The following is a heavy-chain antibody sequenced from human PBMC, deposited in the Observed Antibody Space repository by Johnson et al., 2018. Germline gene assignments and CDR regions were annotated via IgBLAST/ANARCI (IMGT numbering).Heavy chain of an antibody. V-gene: IGHV3-33*01. Sequence: QVQLVEAGGGVVQTGRSLRLSCAASGLTFSSYGMHGVREAPGKGLVGVAVIWYDGINKFEADYVKGRFTIPSDNAKTKLHLQMNSLRAEDTAVYYCARDRDAAYYYYYLDGWGKGTTVTVSS. CDR2: IWYDGINK. CDR3: ARDRDAAYYYYYLDG. J-gene: IGHJ6*03. CDR1: GLTFSSYG. D-gene: IGHD5-24*01.